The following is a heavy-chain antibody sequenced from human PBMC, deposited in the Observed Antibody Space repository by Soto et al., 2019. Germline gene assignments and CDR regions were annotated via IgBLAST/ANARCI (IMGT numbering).Heavy chain of an antibody. J-gene: IGHJ4*02. CDR3: AKDLGYSGYDTDY. D-gene: IGHD5-12*01. V-gene: IGHV3-30*18. CDR2: ISYDGSNK. CDR1: GFNFSSYG. Sequence: GGSLRLSCAASGFNFSSYGMHWVRQAPGKGLEWVAVISYDGSNKYYADSVKGRFTISRDNSKNTLYLQMNSLRAEDTAVYYCAKDLGYSGYDTDYWGQGTLVTVSS.